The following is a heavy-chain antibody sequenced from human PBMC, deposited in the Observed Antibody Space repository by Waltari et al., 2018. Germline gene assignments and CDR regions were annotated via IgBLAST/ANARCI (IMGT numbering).Heavy chain of an antibody. V-gene: IGHV4-34*01. Sequence: QVQLQQWGAGLLKPSETLSLTCAVYGGSFGGYYWSWIRQPPGKGLEWIGEINHSGSTNYNPSLKSRVTISVDTSKNQFSLKLSSVTAADTAVYYCARASSLAARWDWFDPWGQGTLVTVSS. D-gene: IGHD6-6*01. CDR3: ARASSLAARWDWFDP. J-gene: IGHJ5*02. CDR1: GGSFGGYY. CDR2: INHSGST.